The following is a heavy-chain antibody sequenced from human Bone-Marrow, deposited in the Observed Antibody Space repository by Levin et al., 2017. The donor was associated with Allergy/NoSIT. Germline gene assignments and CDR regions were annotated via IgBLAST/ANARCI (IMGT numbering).Heavy chain of an antibody. D-gene: IGHD3-16*01. CDR3: SKDRPLSGGGVLVH. Sequence: GGSLRLSCVASGLTFRNAWMNWVRQVPGKGLEWVGHIKSNIDGGTADYGAPVKGRFSISRDDSKNTMYLQMNSLKSDDTAIYYCSKDRPLSGGGVLVHWGRGALVTVSS. V-gene: IGHV3-15*01. CDR2: IKSNIDGGTA. CDR1: GLTFRNAW. J-gene: IGHJ5*02.